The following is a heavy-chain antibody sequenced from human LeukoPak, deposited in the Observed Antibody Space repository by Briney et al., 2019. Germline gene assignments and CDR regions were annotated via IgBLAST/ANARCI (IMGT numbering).Heavy chain of an antibody. Sequence: SEPLSLTCTVSGGPLSTTSYYWGWVRQPPGKGLECIGNIDSSGTTYYNPSLKSRVTISIDTSKSQFSLRLNSVTAADTAVYYCVQNIPGTIEHWGQGTLVTVSS. CDR2: IDSSGTT. V-gene: IGHV4-39*01. CDR3: VQNIPGTIEH. J-gene: IGHJ1*01. D-gene: IGHD1-7*01. CDR1: GGPLSTTSYY.